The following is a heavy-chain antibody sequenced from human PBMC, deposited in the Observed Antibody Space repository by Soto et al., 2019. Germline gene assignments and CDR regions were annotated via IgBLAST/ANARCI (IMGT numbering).Heavy chain of an antibody. CDR1: GFTFSSYS. D-gene: IGHD2-15*01. CDR3: ARVPNQGGASFNFDY. V-gene: IGHV3-21*01. J-gene: IGHJ4*02. Sequence: GWSLRLSCAASGFTFSSYSMNWVRQAPGKGLEWVSSISSSSSYIYYADSVKGRFTISRDNAKNSLYLQMNSLRAEDTAVYYCARVPNQGGASFNFDYWGQGTLVTVSS. CDR2: ISSSSSYI.